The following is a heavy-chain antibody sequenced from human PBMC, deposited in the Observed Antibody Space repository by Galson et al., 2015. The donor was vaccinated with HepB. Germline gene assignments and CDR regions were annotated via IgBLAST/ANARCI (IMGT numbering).Heavy chain of an antibody. Sequence: SVKVSCKASGGTFSSYAISWVRQAPGQGLEWMGGIIPIFGTANYAQKFQGRVTITADKSTSTAYMELSSLRSEDTAVYYCARGGWWELLLLDWFDPWGQGTLVTVSS. D-gene: IGHD1-26*01. V-gene: IGHV1-69*06. J-gene: IGHJ5*02. CDR3: ARGGWWELLLLDWFDP. CDR2: IIPIFGTA. CDR1: GGTFSSYA.